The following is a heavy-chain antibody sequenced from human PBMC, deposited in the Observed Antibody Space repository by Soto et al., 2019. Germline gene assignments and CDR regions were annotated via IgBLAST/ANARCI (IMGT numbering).Heavy chain of an antibody. CDR1: GYTFTSYY. Sequence: QVQLVQSGAEVKKPGASVKVSCKASGYTFTSYYMHWVRQAPGQGLEWMGIINPSGGSTSYAQKFQGRVTMTRDTSKSTVYMELSSLRSEDTAVYYCARGEDGYNSGEGYYYGMDVWGQGTTVTVSS. CDR3: ARGEDGYNSGEGYYYGMDV. V-gene: IGHV1-46*01. CDR2: INPSGGST. J-gene: IGHJ6*02. D-gene: IGHD5-12*01.